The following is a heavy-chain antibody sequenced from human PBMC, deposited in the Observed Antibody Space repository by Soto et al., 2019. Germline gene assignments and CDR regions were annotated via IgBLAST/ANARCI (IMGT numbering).Heavy chain of an antibody. CDR3: ARDRNIVTMGLFYYYGMDV. CDR2: FIPVFGTP. Sequence: QVQLVQSGAEVKKPGSSVKVSCKASGGTFSSYAVSWVRQAPGQGLEWMGGFIPVFGTPNYAQKFQGRVTITADESTSTAYMELSSLTSEDTAVYYCARDRNIVTMGLFYYYGMDVWGQGTTVTVSS. CDR1: GGTFSSYA. V-gene: IGHV1-69*01. J-gene: IGHJ6*02. D-gene: IGHD3-10*01.